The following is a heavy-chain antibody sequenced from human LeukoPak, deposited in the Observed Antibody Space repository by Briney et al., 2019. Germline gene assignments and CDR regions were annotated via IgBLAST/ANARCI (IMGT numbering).Heavy chain of an antibody. CDR1: GFTFSSYA. CDR3: ASVRGHSSADGMDV. Sequence: PGGSLRLSCAASGFTFSSYAMSWVRQAPGKGLEGVAGLSYDGSDKFHADSVKGRFTISRDNSKNTLYLQMNSLRGEDMAVYYCASVRGHSSADGMDVWGQGTTVTVSS. D-gene: IGHD3-22*01. J-gene: IGHJ6*02. CDR2: LSYDGSDK. V-gene: IGHV3-30-3*01.